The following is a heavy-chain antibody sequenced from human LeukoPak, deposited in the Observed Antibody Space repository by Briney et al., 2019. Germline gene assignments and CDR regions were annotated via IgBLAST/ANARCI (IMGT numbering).Heavy chain of an antibody. CDR1: GYTFTSYG. D-gene: IGHD6-19*01. CDR3: ARDMSSGWSFDY. Sequence: ASVKVSCKASGYTFTSYGISWVRQAPGQRLEWMGWINAGNGNTKYSQKFQDRVTITRDTSASTTYMELSSLRSEDTAVYYCARDMSSGWSFDYWGQGTLVTVSS. J-gene: IGHJ4*02. V-gene: IGHV1-3*01. CDR2: INAGNGNT.